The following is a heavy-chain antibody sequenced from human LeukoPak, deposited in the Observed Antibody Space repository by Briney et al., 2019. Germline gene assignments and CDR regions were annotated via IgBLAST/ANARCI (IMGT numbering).Heavy chain of an antibody. Sequence: SETLSLTCTVSGGSISSGDYYWSWIRQPPGKGLERIGYIYYSGSTYYNPSLKSRVTISVDTSKNQFSLKLSSVTAADTAVYYCARVPRALHFDYWGQGTLVTVSS. V-gene: IGHV4-30-4*01. CDR1: GGSISSGDYY. J-gene: IGHJ4*02. CDR3: ARVPRALHFDY. CDR2: IYYSGST.